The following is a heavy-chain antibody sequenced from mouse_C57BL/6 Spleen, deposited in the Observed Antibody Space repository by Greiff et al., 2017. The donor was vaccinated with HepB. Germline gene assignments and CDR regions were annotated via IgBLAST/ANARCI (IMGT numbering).Heavy chain of an antibody. Sequence: QVQLQQSGAELVRPGPSVKMSCKASGYTFTNYWIGWAKQRPGHGLEWIGDIYPGGGYTNYNEKFKGKATLTADKSSSTAYMQFSSLTSEDSAIYYCARGGDYYFDYWGQGTTLTVSS. CDR1: GYTFTNYW. V-gene: IGHV1-63*01. CDR2: IYPGGGYT. D-gene: IGHD3-3*01. J-gene: IGHJ2*01. CDR3: ARGGDYYFDY.